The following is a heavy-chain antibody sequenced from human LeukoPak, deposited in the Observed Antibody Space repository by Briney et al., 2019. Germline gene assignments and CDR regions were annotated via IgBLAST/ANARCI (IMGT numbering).Heavy chain of an antibody. CDR3: AKDGAAPGSGGDYFDY. CDR2: ITANGGRT. D-gene: IGHD3-10*01. Sequence: GGSLGLSCAASGFTFSSNAMTWVRQAPGKGLEWVSVITANGGRTYYADSVKGRFTISRDNSKNTLSLQMNSLRADDTAVYYCAKDGAAPGSGGDYFDYWGQGTLVTVSS. CDR1: GFTFSSNA. V-gene: IGHV3-23*01. J-gene: IGHJ4*02.